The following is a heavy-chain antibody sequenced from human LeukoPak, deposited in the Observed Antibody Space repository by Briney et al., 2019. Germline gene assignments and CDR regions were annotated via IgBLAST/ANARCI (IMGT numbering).Heavy chain of an antibody. Sequence: GGSLRLSCAASGFTFDDYAMHWVRQAPGKGLEWVSGISWNSGSIGYADSVKGRFTISRDNAKNSLYLQMNSLRAEDTASYYCAKAGYYYGSGSYFKFDYWGQGTLVTVSS. V-gene: IGHV3-9*01. CDR1: GFTFDDYA. J-gene: IGHJ4*02. CDR2: ISWNSGSI. D-gene: IGHD3-10*01. CDR3: AKAGYYYGSGSYFKFDY.